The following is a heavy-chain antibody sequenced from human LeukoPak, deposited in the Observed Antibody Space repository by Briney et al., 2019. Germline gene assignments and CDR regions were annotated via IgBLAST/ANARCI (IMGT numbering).Heavy chain of an antibody. V-gene: IGHV1-2*02. Sequence: ASVKVSCKASGYTFTGYYMHWVRQAPGQGLEWMGWINPNSGGTNYAQKFQGRVTMTRDTSISTAYMELSRLRSDDTAVYYCARINYYDILTGYYPQGAFDIWGQGTMVTVSS. CDR3: ARINYYDILTGYYPQGAFDI. CDR2: INPNSGGT. CDR1: GYTFTGYY. J-gene: IGHJ3*02. D-gene: IGHD3-9*01.